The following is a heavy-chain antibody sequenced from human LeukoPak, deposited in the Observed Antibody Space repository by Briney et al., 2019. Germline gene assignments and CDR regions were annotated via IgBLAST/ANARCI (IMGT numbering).Heavy chain of an antibody. CDR3: ARGLSGFDY. V-gene: IGHV3-7*03. Sequence: GGSLRLSCAASGFTFSSYWMTWVRQAPGKGLEWVANIKQDGSDKHYVDSVKGRFTISRDNAKNSLYLQMNSLRTEDTAVFYCARGLSGFDYWGQGTLVTVS. CDR1: GFTFSSYW. J-gene: IGHJ4*02. CDR2: IKQDGSDK. D-gene: IGHD3-3*01.